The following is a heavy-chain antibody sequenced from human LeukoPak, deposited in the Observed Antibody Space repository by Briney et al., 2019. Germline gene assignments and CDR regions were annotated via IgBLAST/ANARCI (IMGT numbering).Heavy chain of an antibody. V-gene: IGHV1-46*01. CDR3: ARDGYEDTAMVYYFDY. D-gene: IGHD5-18*01. CDR2: INPSGGST. CDR1: GYTFTSYY. Sequence: ASVKVSCKASGYTFTSYYMHWVRQAPGQGLEWMGIINPSGGSTSYAQKFQGRVTMTRDTSTSTVYMELSSLRSEDTAVYYCARDGYEDTAMVYYFDYWGQGTLVTVSS. J-gene: IGHJ4*02.